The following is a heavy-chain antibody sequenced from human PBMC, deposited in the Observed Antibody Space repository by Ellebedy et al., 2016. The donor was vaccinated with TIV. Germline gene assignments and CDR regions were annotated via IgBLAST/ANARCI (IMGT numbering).Heavy chain of an antibody. CDR2: IKQDGSEK. Sequence: GGSLRLXXAASGFTFSSYWMSWVRQAPGKGLEWVANIKQDGSEKYYVDSVKGRFTISRDNAKNSLYLQMNSLRAEDTAVYYCARVTYYYDSSGYPNWFDPWGQGTLVTVSS. D-gene: IGHD3-22*01. CDR1: GFTFSSYW. V-gene: IGHV3-7*01. CDR3: ARVTYYYDSSGYPNWFDP. J-gene: IGHJ5*02.